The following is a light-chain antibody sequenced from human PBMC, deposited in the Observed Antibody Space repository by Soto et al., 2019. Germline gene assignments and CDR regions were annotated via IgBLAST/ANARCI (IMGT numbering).Light chain of an antibody. Sequence: EIVLTQSPGTLSLSPGERATLSCRASQSVSSSYLAWYQQKHGQAPRLLIYGASSRATGIPDRFSGSGSGTDFTRTISRLEPEDFAVYYCQQYGSSPKTFGQGTKVEIK. J-gene: IGKJ1*01. CDR1: QSVSSSY. V-gene: IGKV3-20*01. CDR2: GAS. CDR3: QQYGSSPKT.